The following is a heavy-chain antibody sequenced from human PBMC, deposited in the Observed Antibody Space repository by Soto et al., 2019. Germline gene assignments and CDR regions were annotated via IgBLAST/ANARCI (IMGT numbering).Heavy chain of an antibody. J-gene: IGHJ4*02. CDR3: ARDDNSGYYPHFDS. CDR1: GFTFTNYA. D-gene: IGHD3-22*01. CDR2: ITNSGGGAT. Sequence: GGSLRLSCAASGFTFTNYAMSWVRQAPGRGLEWVSAITNSGGGATYYADSVKGRFTISRDNSKNTLYLQMNSLGVEDTAIYYCARDDNSGYYPHFDSWGQGALVTVSS. V-gene: IGHV3-23*01.